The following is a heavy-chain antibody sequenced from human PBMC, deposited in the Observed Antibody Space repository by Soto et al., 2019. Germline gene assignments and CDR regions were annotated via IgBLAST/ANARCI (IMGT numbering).Heavy chain of an antibody. J-gene: IGHJ6*02. V-gene: IGHV3-74*01. CDR2: INSDGSST. CDR3: ARDHIVVVPAAIVSYYYYGMDV. D-gene: IGHD2-2*01. Sequence: EVQLVESGGGLVQPGGSLRLSCAASGFTFSSYWMHWVRQAPGKGLVWVSRINSDGSSTSYADSVKGRFTISRDNAKNTVYLQMNSLRAEDTAVYYCARDHIVVVPAAIVSYYYYGMDVWGQGTTVTVSS. CDR1: GFTFSSYW.